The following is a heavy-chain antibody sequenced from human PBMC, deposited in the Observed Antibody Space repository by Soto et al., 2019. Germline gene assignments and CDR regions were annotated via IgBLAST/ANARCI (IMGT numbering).Heavy chain of an antibody. J-gene: IGHJ1*01. CDR3: AKDWPYYYDSSGYSDLFQH. CDR1: GFTFSSYA. D-gene: IGHD3-22*01. CDR2: ISGSGGST. V-gene: IGHV3-23*01. Sequence: GSLRLSCAASGFTFSSYAMSWVRQAPGKGLEWVSAISGSGGSTYYADSVKGRFTISRDNSKNTLYLQMNSLRAEDTAVYYCAKDWPYYYDSSGYSDLFQHWGQGTLVTVSS.